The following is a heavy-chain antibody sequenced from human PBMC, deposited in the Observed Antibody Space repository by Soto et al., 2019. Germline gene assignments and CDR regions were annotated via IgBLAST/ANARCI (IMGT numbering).Heavy chain of an antibody. J-gene: IGHJ6*03. CDR1: GFTFSSYG. D-gene: IGHD3-3*01. V-gene: IGHV3-30*18. CDR2: ISYDGSNK. Sequence: GGSLRLSCAASGFTFSSYGMHWVRQAPGKGLEWVAVISYDGSNKYYADSVKGRFTISRDNSKNTLYLQMNSLRAEDTAVYYCAKDLPSITIFGVVIMVGGPRTHSPYYMDVWGKGTTVTVSS. CDR3: AKDLPSITIFGVVIMVGGPRTHSPYYMDV.